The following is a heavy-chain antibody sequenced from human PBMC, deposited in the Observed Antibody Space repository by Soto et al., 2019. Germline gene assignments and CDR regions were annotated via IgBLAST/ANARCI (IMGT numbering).Heavy chain of an antibody. V-gene: IGHV4-59*01. J-gene: IGHJ3*02. D-gene: IGHD1-1*01. Sequence: QVQLQESGPGLVKPSETLSLTCTVSGGSISSYYWSWIRQPPGKGLEWIGYIYYSGSTNYNPSLKSRVTISVDTSKNQFSLKLSSVTAADTAVYYCASSMREVATYAFDIWGQGTMVTVSS. CDR2: IYYSGST. CDR1: GGSISSYY. CDR3: ASSMREVATYAFDI.